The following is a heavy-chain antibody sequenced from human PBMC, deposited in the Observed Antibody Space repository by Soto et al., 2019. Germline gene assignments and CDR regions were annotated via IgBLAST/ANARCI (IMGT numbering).Heavy chain of an antibody. CDR2: IIPIFGTA. D-gene: IGHD3-9*01. CDR1: GGTFSSYA. CDR3: ARAAVHYFDWLPNYYYYHAMDV. V-gene: IGHV1-69*13. Sequence: SVKVSCKASGGTFSSYAISWVRQAPGQGLEWMGGIIPIFGTANYAQKFQGRVTITADESTSTAYMELSSLRSEDTAVYYCARAAVHYFDWLPNYYYYHAMDVWGQGTTVTVSS. J-gene: IGHJ6*02.